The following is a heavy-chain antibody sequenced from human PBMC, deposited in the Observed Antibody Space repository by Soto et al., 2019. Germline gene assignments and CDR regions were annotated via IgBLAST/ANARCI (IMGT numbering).Heavy chain of an antibody. V-gene: IGHV3-33*01. D-gene: IGHD3-22*01. Sequence: SLRLSCAASGFTFSSYGMHWVRQAPGKGLEWVAVIWYDGSNKYYADSVKGRFTISRDNSKNTLYLQMNSLRAEDTAVYYCARDRNYYDSSGYYTTVLDYWGQGTLVTVSS. J-gene: IGHJ4*02. CDR3: ARDRNYYDSSGYYTTVLDY. CDR2: IWYDGSNK. CDR1: GFTFSSYG.